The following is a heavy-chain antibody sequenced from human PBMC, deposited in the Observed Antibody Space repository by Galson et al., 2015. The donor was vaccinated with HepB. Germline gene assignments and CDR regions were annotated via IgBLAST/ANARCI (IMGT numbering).Heavy chain of an antibody. D-gene: IGHD6-6*01. CDR1: GFTFSSYG. V-gene: IGHV3-33*01. CDR3: ARVLFAGPELVQDVSGFDP. Sequence: SLRLSCAASGFTFSSYGMHWVRQAPGKGLERVAVIWYDGSNKYYADSVKGRFTISRDNSKNTLYLQMNSLRAEDTAVYYCARVLFAGPELVQDVSGFDPWGQGTLVTVSS. CDR2: IWYDGSNK. J-gene: IGHJ5*02.